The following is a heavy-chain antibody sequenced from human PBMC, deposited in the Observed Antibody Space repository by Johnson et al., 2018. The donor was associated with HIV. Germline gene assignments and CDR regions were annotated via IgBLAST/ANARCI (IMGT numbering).Heavy chain of an antibody. D-gene: IGHD3-22*01. Sequence: VQLVESGGGVVQPGRSLGLSCSASGFTFSNYVMYWVRQAPGKGLQWLAVISYDVSNDYYADSVRGRFTISRDNSKNALYLQLNSLRGEDTAIYYCARDRTPMYDTSGDDAFDIWGQGTMVAVSP. J-gene: IGHJ3*02. CDR1: GFTFSNYV. CDR2: ISYDVSND. V-gene: IGHV3-30-3*01. CDR3: ARDRTPMYDTSGDDAFDI.